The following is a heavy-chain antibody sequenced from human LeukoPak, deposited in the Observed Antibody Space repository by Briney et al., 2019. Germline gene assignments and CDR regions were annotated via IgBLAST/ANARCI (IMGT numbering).Heavy chain of an antibody. CDR2: INYSGST. D-gene: IGHD3-3*01. CDR3: ARGASGYDFWSGYWGAFDI. J-gene: IGHJ3*02. Sequence: PSETLSLTCTVSGGSISSYYWSWIRQPPGKGLEWVGYINYSGSTNYNPSLMSRVTISVDASKNQSSLKLSSVTDADTAVYYCARGASGYDFWSGYWGAFDIWGQGTMVTVSS. CDR1: GGSISSYY. V-gene: IGHV4-59*01.